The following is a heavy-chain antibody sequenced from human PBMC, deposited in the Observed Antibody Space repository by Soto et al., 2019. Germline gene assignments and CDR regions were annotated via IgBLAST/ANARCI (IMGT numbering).Heavy chain of an antibody. D-gene: IGHD3-16*01. Sequence: PSETLSLTCTVSGDSIISSDFYWGWVRQPPGKGLEWIGSIFYLGSSYYNPSLKSRVTMSVDTSKNQFSLRLRSVTAADTALYFCARHCLALRKNTWFDPWGQGIMVTVSS. CDR1: GDSIISSDFY. CDR2: IFYLGSS. V-gene: IGHV4-39*01. CDR3: ARHCLALRKNTWFDP. J-gene: IGHJ5*02.